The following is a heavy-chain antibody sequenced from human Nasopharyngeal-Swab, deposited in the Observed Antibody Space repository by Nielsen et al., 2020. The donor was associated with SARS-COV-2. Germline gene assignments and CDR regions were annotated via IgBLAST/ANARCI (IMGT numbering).Heavy chain of an antibody. CDR2: IYTSGST. V-gene: IGHV4-61*02. CDR3: ATTASLASWFDP. CDR1: GGSISSGSYN. Sequence: SETLSLTCTASGGSISSGSYNWSWIRQPAGKGLEWIGRIYTSGSTNYNPSLKSRVTISVDTSKNQFSLKLSSVTAADTAVYYCATTASLASWFDPWGQGTLVTVSS. J-gene: IGHJ5*02. D-gene: IGHD2-2*01.